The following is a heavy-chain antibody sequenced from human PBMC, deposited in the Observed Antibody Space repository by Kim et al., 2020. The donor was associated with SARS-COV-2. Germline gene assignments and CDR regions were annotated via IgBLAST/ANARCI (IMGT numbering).Heavy chain of an antibody. CDR1: GFTFSNYA. CDR2: ISSNGGKT. J-gene: IGHJ6*02. D-gene: IGHD3-10*01. V-gene: IGHV3-64D*06. CDR3: VKGVNARPVYYGMDV. Sequence: GGSLRLSCSASGFTFSNYAMYWVRQAPGKGLEYVSAISSNGGKTYYADSVKGRFTISRDNSKNTLYLQISSLRAEDTAVCYCVKGVNARPVYYGMDVWGQGTTVTVSS.